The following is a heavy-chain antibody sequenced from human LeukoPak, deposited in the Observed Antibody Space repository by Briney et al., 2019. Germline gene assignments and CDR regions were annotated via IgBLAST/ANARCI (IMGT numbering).Heavy chain of an antibody. CDR2: ISACNGNT. CDR3: ARDGDDSRDY. V-gene: IGHV1-18*04. J-gene: IGHJ4*02. D-gene: IGHD3-3*01. CDR1: VSTFTSYG. Sequence: ASVKVSCKASVSTFTSYGMSGMRQAPGEGPEGRGWISACNGNTDYAQKLKRRATMTTDTYKSTAYMELRGVRSDDTAVDYCARDGDDSRDYWGQGTLVTVSS.